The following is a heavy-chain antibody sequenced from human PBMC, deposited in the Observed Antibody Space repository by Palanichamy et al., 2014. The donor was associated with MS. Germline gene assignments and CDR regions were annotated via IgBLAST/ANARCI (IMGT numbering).Heavy chain of an antibody. CDR2: LTAGGGTT. V-gene: IGHV3-23*04. CDR3: VRDPPAPIFRHYYGMDV. Sequence: EAQMVESGGGLIQPGGSLRLSCAASGFSFSSYAMTWVRQAPGKGLEWVAALTAGGGTTVYADAVKDRFTISRDNSKTTLYLQMNSLRAEDTAVYYCVRDPPAPIFRHYYGMDVWGRGTTVIVSS. J-gene: IGHJ6*02. CDR1: GFSFSSYA. D-gene: IGHD3-3*01.